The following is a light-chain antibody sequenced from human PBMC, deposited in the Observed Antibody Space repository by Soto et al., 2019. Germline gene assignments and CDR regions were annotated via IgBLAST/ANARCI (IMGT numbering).Light chain of an antibody. CDR3: CASAGSYTVI. Sequence: QSALTQPRSVSGSPGQSVTISCTGTSSDVGYYNSVSWYQQIPGKAPKLMIYDVSYRPSGVPDRFSGSKSGNTASLTISGLQDEDDADYYCCASAGSYTVIFGGGTKLTVL. CDR1: SSDVGYYNS. J-gene: IGLJ2*01. CDR2: DVS. V-gene: IGLV2-11*01.